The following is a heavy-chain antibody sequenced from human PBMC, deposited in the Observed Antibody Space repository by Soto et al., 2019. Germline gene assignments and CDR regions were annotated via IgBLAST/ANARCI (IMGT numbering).Heavy chain of an antibody. D-gene: IGHD5-12*01. CDR1: GYTFTSYD. V-gene: IGHV1-8*01. CDR2: MNPNSGNT. Sequence: ASVKVSCKASGYTFTSYDINWVRQATGQGLEWMGWMNPNSGNTGCAQKFQGRVTMTRNTSISTAYMELSSLRSEDTAVYYCARGAVDIVATIDYYYYYGMDVWGQGTTVTVSS. CDR3: ARGAVDIVATIDYYYYYGMDV. J-gene: IGHJ6*02.